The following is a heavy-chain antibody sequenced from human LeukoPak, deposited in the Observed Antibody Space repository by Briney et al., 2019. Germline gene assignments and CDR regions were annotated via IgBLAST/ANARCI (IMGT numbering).Heavy chain of an antibody. CDR1: GGSISSGGYS. J-gene: IGHJ5*02. CDR2: INHSGST. CDR3: ARGRRLALVVWFDP. Sequence: SETLSLTCAVSGGSISSGGYSWSWIRQPPGKGLEWIGEINHSGSTNCNPSLKSRVTISVDTSKNQFSLKLSSVTAADTAVYYCARGRRLALVVWFDPWGQGTLVTVSS. V-gene: IGHV4-34*01.